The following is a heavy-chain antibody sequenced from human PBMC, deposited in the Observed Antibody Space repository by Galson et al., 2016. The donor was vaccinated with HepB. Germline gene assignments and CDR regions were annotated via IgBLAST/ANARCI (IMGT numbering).Heavy chain of an antibody. CDR1: GFTFSDYA. J-gene: IGHJ6*02. CDR3: VTEGYYGMDV. V-gene: IGHV3-NL1*01. Sequence: SLRLSCAASGFTFSDYAIHWVRQAPGKGLEWVSIIYSSGDTYYADSVQGRFTISRDNSKNTLYLQMNSLRAEDTAVYYCVTEGYYGMDVWGQGTTVTVSS. CDR2: IYSSGDT.